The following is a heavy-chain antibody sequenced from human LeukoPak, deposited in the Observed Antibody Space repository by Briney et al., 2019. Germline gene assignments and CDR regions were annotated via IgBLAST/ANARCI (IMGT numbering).Heavy chain of an antibody. Sequence: GGSLRLSCAASGFTFSSYAMSWVRQAPGKGLEWVSAISGSGGSTHCADSVKGRFTISRDNSKNTLYLQMNSLRAEDTAVYYCAKARGYCSSTSCSKGGYFDYWGQGTLVTVSS. CDR1: GFTFSSYA. D-gene: IGHD2-2*01. J-gene: IGHJ4*02. CDR2: ISGSGGST. CDR3: AKARGYCSSTSCSKGGYFDY. V-gene: IGHV3-23*01.